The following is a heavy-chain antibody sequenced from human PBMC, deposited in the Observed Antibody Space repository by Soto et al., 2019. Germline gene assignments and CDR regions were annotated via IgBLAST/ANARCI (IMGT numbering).Heavy chain of an antibody. J-gene: IGHJ4*02. CDR1: GISTSSYW. D-gene: IGHD5-18*01. CDR3: VTGYRSDY. V-gene: IGHV3-7*03. CDR2: IKKDGSEK. Sequence: GGSLRLSCAASGISTSSYWMGWVRQAPGRGLEWVASIKKDGSEKYYMDSLKGRFTISRDNALNSLYLQMNSLRADDTAVYFCVTGYRSDYWGQGTLVTVSS.